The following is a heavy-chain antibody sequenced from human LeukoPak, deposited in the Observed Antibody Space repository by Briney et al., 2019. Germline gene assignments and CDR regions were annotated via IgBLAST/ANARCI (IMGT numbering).Heavy chain of an antibody. CDR1: GFSFSVYA. CDR2: IYTDGST. D-gene: IGHD1-26*01. V-gene: IGHV3-53*01. CDR3: ARGSRSGFDY. Sequence: GGSLRLSCAASGFSFSVYAMSWVRQAPGKGLEWVSIIYTDGSTYYADSVKGRFTISRDNSKNTLNLQMNSLRAEDTAVYYCARGSRSGFDYWGQGTLVTVSS. J-gene: IGHJ4*02.